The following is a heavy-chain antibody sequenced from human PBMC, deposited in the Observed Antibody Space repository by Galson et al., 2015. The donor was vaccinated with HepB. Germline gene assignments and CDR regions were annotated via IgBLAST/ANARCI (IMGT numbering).Heavy chain of an antibody. CDR1: GFTFSSYN. V-gene: IGHV3-21*01. Sequence: SLRLSCAASGFTFSSYNMNWVRQAPGKGLEWVSFISSSSDDISDANSLKGRFTVSRDNAKNSLYLQMNSLRVEDTAVYYCVRDTWWAPLYGDMHKYFDYWGQGTLVTVSS. D-gene: IGHD4-17*01. CDR3: VRDTWWAPLYGDMHKYFDY. J-gene: IGHJ4*02. CDR2: ISSSSDDI.